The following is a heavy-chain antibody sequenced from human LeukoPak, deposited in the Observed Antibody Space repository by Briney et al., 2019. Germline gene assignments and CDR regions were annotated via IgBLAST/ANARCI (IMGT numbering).Heavy chain of an antibody. CDR1: GFTFSSYA. CDR3: AKDLDIVVVVAATNYYYGMDV. CDR2: SSGSGGST. D-gene: IGHD2-15*01. J-gene: IGHJ6*02. Sequence: PGGSLRLSCAASGFTFSSYAMSWVRQAPGKGLEWVSASSGSGGSTYYADSVKGRFTVSRDHSKNTLYLQMNSLRAEDTAVYYCAKDLDIVVVVAATNYYYGMDVWGQRTTVTVSS. V-gene: IGHV3-23*01.